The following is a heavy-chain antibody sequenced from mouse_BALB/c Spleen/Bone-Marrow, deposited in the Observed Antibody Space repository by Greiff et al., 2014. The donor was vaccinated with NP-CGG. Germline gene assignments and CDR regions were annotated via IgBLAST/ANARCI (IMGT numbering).Heavy chain of an antibody. D-gene: IGHD1-1*01. V-gene: IGHV1-69*02. Sequence: QVQLQQSGAELVRPGASVKLSCKASGYTFTSYWINWVKQRPGQGLEWIGNIYPSDSYTNYNQKFKDKATLTVDKSSSTAYMQLSSPTSGDSAVYYCTRSYGSSYEYYFDYWGQGSTLTVSS. J-gene: IGHJ2*01. CDR1: GYTFTSYW. CDR2: IYPSDSYT. CDR3: TRSYGSSYEYYFDY.